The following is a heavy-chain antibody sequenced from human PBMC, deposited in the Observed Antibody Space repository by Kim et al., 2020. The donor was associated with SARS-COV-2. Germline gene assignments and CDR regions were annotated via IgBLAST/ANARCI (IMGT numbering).Heavy chain of an antibody. CDR3: AKDGCDTGTCYLDL. CDR2: ISDYNGDT. J-gene: IGHJ5*02. Sequence: ASVKVSCKTSTHTFTTYGIRWVRQAPGQGLEWMGWISDYNGDTKSAQKFQGRLTVTTESSTSTAYMELRSLRSDDTAMYYCAKDGCDTGTCYLDLGGQGTRVTVSS. D-gene: IGHD2-15*01. V-gene: IGHV1-18*04. CDR1: THTFTTYG.